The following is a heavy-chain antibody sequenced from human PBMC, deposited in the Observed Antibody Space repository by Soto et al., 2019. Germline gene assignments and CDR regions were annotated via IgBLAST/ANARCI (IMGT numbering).Heavy chain of an antibody. J-gene: IGHJ4*02. Sequence: SETLSLTCTVSGGSISSYYWSWIRQPPGKGLEWIGYIYYSGSTNYNPSLKSRVTISVDTSKNQFSLKLSSVTAADTAVYYCARELSVVDYYGSGSYIGYYFDYWGQGTLVTVSS. CDR3: ARELSVVDYYGSGSYIGYYFDY. D-gene: IGHD3-10*01. CDR1: GGSISSYY. V-gene: IGHV4-59*01. CDR2: IYYSGST.